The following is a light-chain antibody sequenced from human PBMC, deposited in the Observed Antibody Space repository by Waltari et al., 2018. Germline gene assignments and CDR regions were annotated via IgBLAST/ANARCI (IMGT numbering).Light chain of an antibody. CDR2: DVI. V-gene: IGLV2-11*01. J-gene: IGLJ1*01. CDR1: SSDVGGYAF. Sequence: QSALTQPRSESGSPGQSVTISCTGTSSDVGGYAFVSWYQQHPGKAPKLMIYDVIKRPSGGPDRFPGSKSGNTASLTISGLQADDEADYYCCSHAGSYPLVFGTGTKVTVL. CDR3: CSHAGSYPLV.